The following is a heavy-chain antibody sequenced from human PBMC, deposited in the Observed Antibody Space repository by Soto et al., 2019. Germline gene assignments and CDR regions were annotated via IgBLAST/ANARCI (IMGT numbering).Heavy chain of an antibody. D-gene: IGHD3-16*01. V-gene: IGHV3-23*01. CDR3: VLPSGGCTTDICYAGLFDY. CDR1: GFTFTSRD. CDR2: ISGSGGST. J-gene: IGHJ4*02. Sequence: EVQLLESGGGLVQPGGSLRLSCAASGFTFTSRDMGWVRQAPGMGPEWVSGISGSGGSTYFADSVKGRFPISRDNSKNTLYLQSTSLRAEDTAVYYCVLPSGGCTTDICYAGLFDYWGQGAWVTVTS.